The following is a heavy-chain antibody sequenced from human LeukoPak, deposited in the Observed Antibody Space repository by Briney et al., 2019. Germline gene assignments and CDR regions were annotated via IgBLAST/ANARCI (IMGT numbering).Heavy chain of an antibody. V-gene: IGHV1-8*03. CDR2: MNPNSGNT. D-gene: IGHD3-10*01. Sequence: ASAKVSCKASGYTFTSYDINWVRQATGQGLEWMGWMNPNSGNTGYAQKFQGRVTITRNTSISTAYMELSSLRSEDTAVYYCAADRSGIYYGSGSYSRYYYMDVWGKGTTVTISS. CDR1: GYTFTSYD. CDR3: AADRSGIYYGSGSYSRYYYMDV. J-gene: IGHJ6*03.